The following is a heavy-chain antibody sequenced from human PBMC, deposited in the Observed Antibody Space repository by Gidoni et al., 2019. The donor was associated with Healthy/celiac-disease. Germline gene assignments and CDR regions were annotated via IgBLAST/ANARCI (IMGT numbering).Heavy chain of an antibody. D-gene: IGHD6-19*01. CDR2: INPNSGGT. V-gene: IGHV1-2*02. CDR1: GYTFTGYY. J-gene: IGHJ6*02. CDR3: ARDMAAHYGMDV. Sequence: QVQLVQSGAEVKKPGASVKVSCKASGYTFTGYYMHWVRQAPGQGLEWMGWINPNSGGTNDAQKFQGMVTMTRDTSISTAYMELSRLRSDDTAVYYCARDMAAHYGMDVWGQGTTVTVSS.